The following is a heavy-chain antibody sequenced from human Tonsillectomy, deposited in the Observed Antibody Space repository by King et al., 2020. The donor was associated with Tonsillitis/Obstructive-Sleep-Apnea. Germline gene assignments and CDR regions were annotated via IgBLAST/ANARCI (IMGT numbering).Heavy chain of an antibody. Sequence: LVPSGAEVKKPGASVKVSCKASGYTFTSYGISWVRQAPGQGLEWMGWINAYNGNTNYAQKLQGRVTMTTDTSTDTGDMELRSLRSDDTAVYYCARVPWFGELSASPNVDYWGQGTLVTVSS. J-gene: IGHJ4*02. D-gene: IGHD3-10*01. CDR3: ARVPWFGELSASPNVDY. V-gene: IGHV1-18*01. CDR2: INAYNGNT. CDR1: GYTFTSYG.